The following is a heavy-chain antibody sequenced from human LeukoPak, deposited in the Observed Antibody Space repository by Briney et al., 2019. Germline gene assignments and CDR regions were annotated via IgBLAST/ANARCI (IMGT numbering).Heavy chain of an antibody. CDR1: GGSISSSSYY. V-gene: IGHV4-39*07. D-gene: IGHD3-22*01. Sequence: SETLSLTCTVSGGSISSSSYYWGWIRQPPGKGLEWIGSIYYSGSTYYNPSLKSRDTISVDTSKNQFSLKLSSVTAADTAVYYCAREGPDDSSGYYRYYFDYWGQGTLVTVSS. CDR3: AREGPDDSSGYYRYYFDY. J-gene: IGHJ4*02. CDR2: IYYSGST.